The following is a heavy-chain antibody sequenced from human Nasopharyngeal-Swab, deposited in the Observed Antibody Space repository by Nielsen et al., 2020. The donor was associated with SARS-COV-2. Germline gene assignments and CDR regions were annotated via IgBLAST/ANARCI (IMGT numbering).Heavy chain of an antibody. D-gene: IGHD5-24*01. J-gene: IGHJ4*02. CDR3: ARGPSYRWGGVMGLGETHRRYYFDY. Sequence: WIRQPPGKGLEWIGEINHSGSTNYNPSLKSGVPISVDTSKNQFSLKLSSVTAADTAVYYCARGPSYRWGGVMGLGETHRRYYFDYWGQGTLVTVSS. CDR2: INHSGST. V-gene: IGHV4-34*01.